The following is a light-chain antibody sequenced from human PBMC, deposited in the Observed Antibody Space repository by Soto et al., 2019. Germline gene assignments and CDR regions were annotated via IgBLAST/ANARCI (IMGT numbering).Light chain of an antibody. CDR3: QVWDSSSDHVV. J-gene: IGLJ2*01. CDR1: NIASKS. CDR2: ADS. Sequence: SYELTQPPSVSVAPGQTARITCGGNNIASKSVHWYQQKPGQAPVLVVSADSDRPSGIPERFSGSNSGSTATLTISRVEAGDEADYYCQVWDSSSDHVVFGGGTKVTVL. V-gene: IGLV3-21*02.